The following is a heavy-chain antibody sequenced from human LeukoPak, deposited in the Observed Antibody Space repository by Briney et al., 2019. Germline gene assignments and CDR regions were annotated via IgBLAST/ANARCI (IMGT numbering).Heavy chain of an antibody. V-gene: IGHV3-48*04. J-gene: IGHJ4*02. D-gene: IGHD3-10*01. CDR3: AGHLWFGELFDY. Sequence: GGSLRLSCAASGFTFSSYGMSWVRQAPGKGLEWVSYISSSGSTIYYADSVKGRFTISRDNAKNSLYLQMNSLRAEDTAVYYCAGHLWFGELFDYWGQGTLVTVSS. CDR1: GFTFSSYG. CDR2: ISSSGSTI.